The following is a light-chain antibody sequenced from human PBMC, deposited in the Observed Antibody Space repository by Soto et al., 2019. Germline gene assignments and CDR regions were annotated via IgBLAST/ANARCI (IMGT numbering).Light chain of an antibody. V-gene: IGLV4-69*01. CDR3: QTWGSGIVV. Sequence: QPVLTQSPSASASLGASVNLTCTLSSWHSNYAIAWHQQQSEKGPRYLMKLNSDGSHSKGDGIPDRFSGSSSGAERYLTISSLQSEDEADYYCQTWGSGIVVFGGGTKVTVL. CDR2: LNSDGSH. CDR1: SWHSNYA. J-gene: IGLJ2*01.